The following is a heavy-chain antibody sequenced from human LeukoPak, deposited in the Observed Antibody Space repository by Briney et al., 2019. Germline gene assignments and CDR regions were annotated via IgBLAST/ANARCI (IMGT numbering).Heavy chain of an antibody. CDR3: ARRKAVRPRDYYFDY. CDR1: GDSISSSNYY. D-gene: IGHD6-6*01. CDR2: VYYSGST. Sequence: PSETLSLTCTVSGDSISSSNYYWGWIRQPPGKGLEWVGYVYYSGSTNYNPSLKSRVTISVDTSKNQFSLKLSSVTAADTAVYFCARRKAVRPRDYYFDYWGQGTLVTVSS. V-gene: IGHV4-61*05. J-gene: IGHJ4*02.